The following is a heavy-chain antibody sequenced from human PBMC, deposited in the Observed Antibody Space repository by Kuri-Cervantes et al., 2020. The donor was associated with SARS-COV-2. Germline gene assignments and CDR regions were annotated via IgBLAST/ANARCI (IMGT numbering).Heavy chain of an antibody. J-gene: IGHJ6*02. Sequence: GESLKISCAASGFTFRSYAMTWARQAPGKGLEWVSVISGSGETIHYADSVQGRFTISRDNSKKMLYLQMKSLRAEDTATYYCALEIMSFFGMDVWGQGTTVTVSS. CDR2: ISGSGETI. CDR1: GFTFRSYA. CDR3: ALEIMSFFGMDV. V-gene: IGHV3-23*01. D-gene: IGHD2-8*01.